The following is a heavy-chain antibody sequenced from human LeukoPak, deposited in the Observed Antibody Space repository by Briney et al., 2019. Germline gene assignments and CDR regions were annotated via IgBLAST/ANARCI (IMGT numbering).Heavy chain of an antibody. CDR2: IYYSGST. CDR3: ARDRYSSSPGTDY. J-gene: IGHJ4*02. CDR1: GGSISSGGYY. V-gene: IGHV4-31*03. Sequence: PSQTLSLTCTVSGGSISSGGYYWSWIRQHPGKGLEWIGYIYYSGSTYYNPSLKSRVTISADTSKNQFSLKLSSVTAADTAVYYCARDRYSSSPGTDYWGQGTLVTVSS. D-gene: IGHD6-13*01.